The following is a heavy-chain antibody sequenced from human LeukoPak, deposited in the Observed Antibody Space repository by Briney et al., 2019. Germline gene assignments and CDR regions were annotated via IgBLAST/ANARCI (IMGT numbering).Heavy chain of an antibody. J-gene: IGHJ6*02. Sequence: PGRSLRLSCAASGFTFSSYGMHWVRQAPGKGLEWVAVISYDGSNKYYADSVKGRFTISRDNSKNTLYLQMNSLRAEDTAVYYCARDRYYDSSGYLPMDVWGQGTTVTVSS. V-gene: IGHV3-30*03. CDR1: GFTFSSYG. CDR2: ISYDGSNK. D-gene: IGHD3-22*01. CDR3: ARDRYYDSSGYLPMDV.